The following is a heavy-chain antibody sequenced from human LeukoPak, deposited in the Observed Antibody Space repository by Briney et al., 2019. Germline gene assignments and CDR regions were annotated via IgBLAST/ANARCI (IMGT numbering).Heavy chain of an antibody. CDR3: ARVRGSGSRDY. D-gene: IGHD3-10*01. Sequence: PGGSLRLSCVVSGFTFSSYSMSWVRQAPGKGLEWVANIKQDGSEKYYVDSVKGRFTISRDYAKNSLYLQMNSLRDEDTAVYYCARVRGSGSRDYWGQGSLVTVSS. CDR1: GFTFSSYS. CDR2: IKQDGSEK. V-gene: IGHV3-7*03. J-gene: IGHJ4*02.